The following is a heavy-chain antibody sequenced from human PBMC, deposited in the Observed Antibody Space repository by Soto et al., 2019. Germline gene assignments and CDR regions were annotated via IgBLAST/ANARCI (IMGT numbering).Heavy chain of an antibody. CDR2: IIPIFGTA. CDR1: GGTFSSYA. CDR3: ARGRNCGGDCYSSPYNWFDP. D-gene: IGHD2-21*02. Sequence: SVKVSCKASGGTFSSYAISWVRQAPGQGLEWMGGIIPIFGTANYAQKLQGRVTITADESTSTAYMELSSLRSEDTAVYYCARGRNCGGDCYSSPYNWFDPWGQGTLVTVSS. V-gene: IGHV1-69*13. J-gene: IGHJ5*02.